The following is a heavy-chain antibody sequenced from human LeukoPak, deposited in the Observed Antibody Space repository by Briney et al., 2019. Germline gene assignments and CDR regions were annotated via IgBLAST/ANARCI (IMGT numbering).Heavy chain of an antibody. CDR1: GFTFASYA. CDR3: AKDIVVVPAAIRAVATMRDY. J-gene: IGHJ4*02. D-gene: IGHD2-2*02. Sequence: GGSLRLSCAASGFTFASYAMSWVRQAPGKGLEWVSAISSSGSSTYYADSVKGRFTISRDNSKNTLYLQMNSLRAEDTAVYYCAKDIVVVPAAIRAVATMRDYWGQGTLVTVSS. V-gene: IGHV3-23*01. CDR2: ISSSGSST.